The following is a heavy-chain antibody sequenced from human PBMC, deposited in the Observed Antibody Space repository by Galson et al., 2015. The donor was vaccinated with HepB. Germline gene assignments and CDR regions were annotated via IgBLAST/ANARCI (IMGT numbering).Heavy chain of an antibody. V-gene: IGHV3-48*02. CDR3: ARDGSRSSGWSDGFEI. Sequence: SLRLSCAASGFSFSSYGMNWVRQAPGKGLEWVSYISSSSSTIYYADSGKGRFTISRDNAKNSLYLQMNSLRDEDTAVYYCARDGSRSSGWSDGFEIWGHGTVVTVSS. D-gene: IGHD6-19*01. J-gene: IGHJ3*02. CDR1: GFSFSSYG. CDR2: ISSSSSTI.